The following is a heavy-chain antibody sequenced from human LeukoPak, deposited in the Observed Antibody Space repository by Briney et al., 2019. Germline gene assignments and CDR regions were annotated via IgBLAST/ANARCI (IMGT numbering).Heavy chain of an antibody. Sequence: GGSLRLSCAASGFTFSSYAMSWVRQAPGKGLEWVSAISGSGGSTYYADSVKGRFTISRDNSKNTLYLQMNSLRAEDTAVYYCAADSNIVVAPAALDYWGQGTLVTVSS. CDR3: AADSNIVVAPAALDY. CDR1: GFTFSSYA. V-gene: IGHV3-23*01. D-gene: IGHD2-2*01. J-gene: IGHJ4*02. CDR2: ISGSGGST.